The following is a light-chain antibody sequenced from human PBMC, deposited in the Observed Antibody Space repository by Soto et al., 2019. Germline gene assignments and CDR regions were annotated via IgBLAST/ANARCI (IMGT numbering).Light chain of an antibody. CDR3: QQRSKWPPFS. Sequence: EIVLTQSPATLSLSPGDRATLSCRASQSVSSYLAWYQQNPGQAPRLLIYDASNRAPGIPDRFSGTGSGTDFPLTINSLEPEDFAVYYCQQRSKWPPFSFGGGTKVEMK. J-gene: IGKJ4*01. CDR1: QSVSSY. V-gene: IGKV3-11*01. CDR2: DAS.